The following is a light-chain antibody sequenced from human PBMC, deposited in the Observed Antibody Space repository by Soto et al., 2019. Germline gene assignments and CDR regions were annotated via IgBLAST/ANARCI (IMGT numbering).Light chain of an antibody. CDR2: SDY. Sequence: QSVLTQPPSASGTPGQRVTISCSGSSSNIGSNYVYWYQQLPGPAPKLLIYSDYQRPSGVPDRFSGSKSGTSASLAISGLRSEDESDYYCGAWDDSLRGVVFGGGTKLTVL. J-gene: IGLJ2*01. CDR1: SSNIGSNY. CDR3: GAWDDSLRGVV. V-gene: IGLV1-47*02.